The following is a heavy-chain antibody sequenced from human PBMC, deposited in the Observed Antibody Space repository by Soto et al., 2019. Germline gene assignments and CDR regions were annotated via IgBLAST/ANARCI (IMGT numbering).Heavy chain of an antibody. CDR1: GFTFSSYA. CDR2: ISGSGDTT. D-gene: IGHD3-22*01. J-gene: IGHJ4*02. V-gene: IGHV3-23*01. Sequence: GGSLRLSCAASGFTFSSYAMSWVRQSPGKGLEWVSSISGSGDTTYYADSVKGRFTISRDNSKNTLYLQMNSLRAEDTAVYYCAKDRSSGYYYFDYWGQGTLVTVSS. CDR3: AKDRSSGYYYFDY.